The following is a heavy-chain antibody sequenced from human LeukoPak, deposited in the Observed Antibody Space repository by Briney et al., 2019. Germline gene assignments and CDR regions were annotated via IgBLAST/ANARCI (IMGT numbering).Heavy chain of an antibody. J-gene: IGHJ4*02. CDR1: GYTLTRYY. Sequence: ASVQVSCKASGYTLTRYYMLRVRQAPGHPLEWIGWINPNSFDSNYAQKFQGRVTMTSDTSISTAYMELSRLRSDDTAVYYCARGDTAMVTSRFDYWGQGTLVTVSS. D-gene: IGHD5-18*01. V-gene: IGHV1-2*02. CDR3: ARGDTAMVTSRFDY. CDR2: INPNSFDS.